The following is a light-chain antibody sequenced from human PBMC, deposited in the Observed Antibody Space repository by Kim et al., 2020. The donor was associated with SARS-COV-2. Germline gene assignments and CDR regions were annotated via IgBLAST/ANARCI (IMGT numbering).Light chain of an antibody. CDR2: SAS. CDR3: LQHNTYPIP. V-gene: IGKV1-17*01. J-gene: IGKJ5*01. Sequence: DIQMTQSPSSLSASVGDRVTITCRASQDIRNDLGWYQQNPGRAPKRLIYSASSLQSGVPSRFSGSGSVTEFTLTISSVQPEDFATYFCLQHNTYPIPFGQGTRLGIK. CDR1: QDIRND.